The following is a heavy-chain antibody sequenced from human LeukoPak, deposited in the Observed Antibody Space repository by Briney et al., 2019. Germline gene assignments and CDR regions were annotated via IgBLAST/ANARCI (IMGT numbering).Heavy chain of an antibody. CDR2: IHYSGSP. D-gene: IGHD3-22*01. Sequence: PSETLSLTCTVSGGSNYWSWIRQSPGKGLEWIGYIHYSGSPRYNPSLKSRVTISIDTSENQLSLRLNSVTAADTAVYYCARGGEYYYDSSGYPFDYWGQGTLVTVSS. CDR3: ARGGEYYYDSSGYPFDY. CDR1: GGSNY. J-gene: IGHJ4*02. V-gene: IGHV4-59*12.